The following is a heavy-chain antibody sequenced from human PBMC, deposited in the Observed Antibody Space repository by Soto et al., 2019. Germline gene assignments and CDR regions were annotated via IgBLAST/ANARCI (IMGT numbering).Heavy chain of an antibody. D-gene: IGHD3-10*01. CDR3: VSSDVGSGSYYYYYGMDV. V-gene: IGHV1-69*01. Sequence: QVQLVQSGAEVKKPGSSVKVSCKASGGTFSSYAISWVRQAPGRGLEWMGGIIPIFGTANYAQKFQGRVTITADESTSTAYMELSSLRSEDTAVYFCVSSDVGSGSYYYYYGMDVWGQGTTVTVSS. CDR1: GGTFSSYA. J-gene: IGHJ6*02. CDR2: IIPIFGTA.